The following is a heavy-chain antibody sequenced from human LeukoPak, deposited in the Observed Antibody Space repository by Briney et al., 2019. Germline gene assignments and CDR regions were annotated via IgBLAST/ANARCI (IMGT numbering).Heavy chain of an antibody. J-gene: IGHJ4*02. V-gene: IGHV4-59*02. CDR3: ASRKLGNDY. CDR1: GGSVSGYY. D-gene: IGHD7-27*01. Sequence: SETLSLTCTISGGSVSGYYWSWIRHSPGKGLEWIGYIYYTGSTTYNPSLKSRVTISADTSKNQFSLKLSSVTAADTAVYYCASRKLGNDYWGQGTLVTVSS. CDR2: IYYTGST.